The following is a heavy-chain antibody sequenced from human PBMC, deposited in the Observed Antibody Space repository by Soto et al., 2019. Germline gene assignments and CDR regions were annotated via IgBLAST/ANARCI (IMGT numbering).Heavy chain of an antibody. V-gene: IGHV3-23*01. D-gene: IGHD2-2*01. CDR1: GFTFSSYA. J-gene: IGHJ5*02. CDR2: ISGSGGST. Sequence: GGSLRLSCAASGFTFSSYAMSWVRQAPGKGLEWVSAISGSGGSTYYADSVKGRFTISRDNSKNTLYLQMNSLRAEDTAVYYCAKGGDIVVVPAAMSGNWFDPWGQGTLVTASS. CDR3: AKGGDIVVVPAAMSGNWFDP.